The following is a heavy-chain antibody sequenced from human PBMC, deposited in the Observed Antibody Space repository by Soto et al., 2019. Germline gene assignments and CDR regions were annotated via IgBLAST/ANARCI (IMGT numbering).Heavy chain of an antibody. J-gene: IGHJ6*02. CDR1: GFAFSTYG. V-gene: IGHV3-30*03. Sequence: QVQLVESGGGVVQPGMSLRLSCATSGFAFSTYGMHWVRQAPGKGLEWVGSISFDGSNQYYAASVEGRFTLSRDNSKNTXSXXMNSLRVEDTAVYYCARDRGRWLEHPNFYYYGMDVWGQGTTVTVSS. CDR3: ARDRGRWLEHPNFYYYGMDV. CDR2: ISFDGSNQ. D-gene: IGHD6-19*01.